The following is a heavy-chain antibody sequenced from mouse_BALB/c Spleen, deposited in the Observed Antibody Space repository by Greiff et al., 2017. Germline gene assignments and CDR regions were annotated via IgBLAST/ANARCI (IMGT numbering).Heavy chain of an antibody. Sequence: QVQLQQSGPGLVAPSQSLSITCTVSGFSLTSYDISWIRQPPGKGLEWLGVIWTGGGTNYNSAFMSRLSISKDNSKSQVFLKMNSLQTDDTAIYYCVRELGGYFDYWGQGTALTVSS. V-gene: IGHV2-9-2*01. D-gene: IGHD4-1*01. J-gene: IGHJ2*01. CDR3: VRELGGYFDY. CDR1: GFSLTSYD. CDR2: IWTGGGT.